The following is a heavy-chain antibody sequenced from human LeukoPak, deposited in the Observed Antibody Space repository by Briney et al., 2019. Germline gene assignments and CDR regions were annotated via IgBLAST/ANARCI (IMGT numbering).Heavy chain of an antibody. CDR3: ARVGVASTVHFSDD. Sequence: PSETLSLTCTVSGGSINSGGYYWSWIRQLPGKGLEWIGYIYYSGSTYYNPSLKSRITISLDTSKNQFSLKLSSVTAADTAVYYYARVGVASTVHFSDDWGQGTLVTVSS. CDR1: GGSINSGGYY. V-gene: IGHV4-31*03. J-gene: IGHJ4*02. D-gene: IGHD2-15*01. CDR2: IYYSGST.